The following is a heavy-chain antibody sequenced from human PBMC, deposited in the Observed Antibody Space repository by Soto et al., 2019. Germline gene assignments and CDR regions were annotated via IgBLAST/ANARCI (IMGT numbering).Heavy chain of an antibody. CDR1: GGSFSGYY. D-gene: IGHD3-9*01. CDR3: ARGGSNDWQVAFDI. Sequence: PSETLSLTCAVYGGSFSGYYWSWIRQPPGKGLEWIGEINHSGSTNYNPSLKSRVTISVDTSKNQFSLKLTSVTAADTAVYYCARGGSNDWQVAFDIWGQGTMVTVSS. V-gene: IGHV4-34*01. J-gene: IGHJ3*02. CDR2: INHSGST.